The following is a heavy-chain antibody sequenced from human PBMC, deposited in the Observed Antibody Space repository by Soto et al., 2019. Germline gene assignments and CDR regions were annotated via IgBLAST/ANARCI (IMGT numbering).Heavy chain of an antibody. J-gene: IGHJ3*01. D-gene: IGHD5-12*01. CDR2: TSGSGGST. V-gene: IGHV3-23*01. CDR3: AKDQVDVVATSKDAFDV. Sequence: EVQLLESGGGLVQPGGSLRLSCPAPGFTFSTCAMPWVRQAPGKGLEWVSATSGSGGSTYYADSVKGRFTISRDNSKNTLYLQMNSLRAEDTAVYYCAKDQVDVVATSKDAFDVWGQGTMVAVSS. CDR1: GFTFSTCA.